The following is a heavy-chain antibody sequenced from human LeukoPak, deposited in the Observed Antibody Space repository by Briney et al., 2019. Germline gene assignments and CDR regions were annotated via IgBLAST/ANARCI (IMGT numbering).Heavy chain of an antibody. CDR2: IRSKAYGGTT. CDR1: GFTFGDYA. Sequence: GGSLRLSCTASGFTFGDYAMSWVRQAPGKGLEWVGFIRSKAYGGTTEYAASVKGRFTTSRDDSKSIAYLQMNSLKTEDTAVYYCTRSGAMDLGYDYWGQGTLVTVSS. D-gene: IGHD5-18*01. V-gene: IGHV3-49*04. CDR3: TRSGAMDLGYDY. J-gene: IGHJ4*02.